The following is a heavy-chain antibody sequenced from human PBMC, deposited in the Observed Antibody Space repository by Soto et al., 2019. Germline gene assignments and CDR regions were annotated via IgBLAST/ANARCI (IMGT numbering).Heavy chain of an antibody. CDR3: ARGRYGDY. Sequence: QVHLVQSGAEVTTPGASVKVSCKGSGYAFTTYGITWVRQAPGQGLEWMGWISAHNGNTNYAQKLQGRVTVTRDTSTSTAYMELRSLRSDDTAVYYGARGRYGDYWGQGALVTVSS. J-gene: IGHJ4*02. V-gene: IGHV1-18*01. CDR2: ISAHNGNT. CDR1: GYAFTTYG. D-gene: IGHD1-1*01.